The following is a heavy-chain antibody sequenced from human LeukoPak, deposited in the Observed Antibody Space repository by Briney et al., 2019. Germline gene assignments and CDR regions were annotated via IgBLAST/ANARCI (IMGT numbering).Heavy chain of an antibody. CDR1: GFTFSSYG. D-gene: IGHD2-15*01. J-gene: IGHJ6*02. CDR2: ISYDGSNK. CDR3: ARDEQADSTPDGMDV. Sequence: GGSLRLSCAASGFTFSSYGMHWVRQAPGKGLEWVAVISYDGSNKYYADSVKGRFTISRDNSKNTLYLQMNSLRAEDTAVYYCARDEQADSTPDGMDVWGQGTTVTVSS. V-gene: IGHV3-30*03.